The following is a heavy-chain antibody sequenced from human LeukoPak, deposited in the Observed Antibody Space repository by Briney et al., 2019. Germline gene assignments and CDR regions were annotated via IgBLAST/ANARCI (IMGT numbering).Heavy chain of an antibody. V-gene: IGHV3-23*01. D-gene: IGHD2-15*01. J-gene: IGHJ4*02. Sequence: PGGSLRLSCAASGFTFNTYAMSWVRQAPGKVLEWVSTIRSSGGTTYYGDSVKGRFTISRDNSKNTLYLQMNSLRAEDTAVYYCAKVPPSYCSGGSCSLDYWGQGTLVTVSS. CDR3: AKVPPSYCSGGSCSLDY. CDR1: GFTFNTYA. CDR2: IRSSGGTT.